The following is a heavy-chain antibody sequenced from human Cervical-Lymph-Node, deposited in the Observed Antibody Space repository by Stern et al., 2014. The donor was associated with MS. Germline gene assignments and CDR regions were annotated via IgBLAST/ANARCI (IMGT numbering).Heavy chain of an antibody. CDR3: ARDTSSPERSDW. CDR2: LTNVGST. CDR1: GFTVSRDY. J-gene: IGHJ4*02. V-gene: IGHV3-53*01. Sequence: EMQLVESGGGVIQPGGSLRLSCTASGFTVSRDYMTWVRQAPGKGLEWVSLLTNVGSTFYTDSVKGRFTISRDDSKNTVYLHMTSLRAEDTAMYYCARDTSSPERSDWWGQGTLVTVSS. D-gene: IGHD1-1*01.